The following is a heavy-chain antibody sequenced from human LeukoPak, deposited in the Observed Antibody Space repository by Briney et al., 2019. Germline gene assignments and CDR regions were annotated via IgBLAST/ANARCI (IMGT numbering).Heavy chain of an antibody. CDR2: INPDGSEK. V-gene: IGHV3-7*01. CDR3: ARGGQLGD. J-gene: IGHJ4*02. D-gene: IGHD6-13*01. CDR1: GFTFSTYW. Sequence: GGSLRLSCAASGFTFSTYWMSWVRQAPGRGLECVANINPDGSEKYYVDSVKGRFTISRDNAKNSLYLQMNSLRVEDTAVYYCARGGQLGDWGQGTLVTVSS.